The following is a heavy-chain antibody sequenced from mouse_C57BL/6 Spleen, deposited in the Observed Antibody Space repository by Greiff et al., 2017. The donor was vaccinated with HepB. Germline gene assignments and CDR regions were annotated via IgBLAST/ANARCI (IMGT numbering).Heavy chain of an antibody. V-gene: IGHV1-54*01. Sequence: QVQLQQSGAELVRPGTSVKVSCKASGYAFTNYLIEWVKQRPGQGLEWIGVINPGSGGTNYNEKFKGKATLTADKSSSTAYMQLSSLTSEDSAVYFCARECDYFDYWGQGTTLTVSS. CDR3: ARECDYFDY. J-gene: IGHJ2*01. CDR1: GYAFTNYL. CDR2: INPGSGGT.